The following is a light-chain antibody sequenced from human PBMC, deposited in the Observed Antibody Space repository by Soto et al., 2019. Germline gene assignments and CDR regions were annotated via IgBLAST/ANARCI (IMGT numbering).Light chain of an antibody. J-gene: IGLJ2*01. CDR1: SSDVGGYNY. CDR2: DVY. Sequence: QSALTQPASVSGSPGQSIAISCTGTSSDVGGYNYVSWYQQRPGKAPKLIIYDVYYRPSGVSDRFSGSKSGNTASLIISGLQDEDEGDYYCSSYTGGSTHVVFGGGTKLTVL. CDR3: SSYTGGSTHVV. V-gene: IGLV2-14*01.